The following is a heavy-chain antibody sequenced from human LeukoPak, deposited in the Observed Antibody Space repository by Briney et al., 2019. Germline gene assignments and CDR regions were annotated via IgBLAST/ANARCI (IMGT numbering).Heavy chain of an antibody. CDR3: ARESGLLGDY. Sequence: GGSLRLSCAASGFTVSSNYMSWVRQAPGKGLEWVSVIYRGGSTYYADSVKGRFTISRHNSKNTLYLQMNSLRAEDTAMYYCARESGLLGDYWGQGTLFTVSS. D-gene: IGHD3-22*01. V-gene: IGHV3-53*04. CDR2: IYRGGST. J-gene: IGHJ4*02. CDR1: GFTVSSNY.